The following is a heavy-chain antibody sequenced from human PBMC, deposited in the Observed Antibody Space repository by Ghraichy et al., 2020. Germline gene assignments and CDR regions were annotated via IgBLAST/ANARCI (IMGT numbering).Heavy chain of an antibody. V-gene: IGHV1-18*01. CDR2: ISAYNGNT. D-gene: IGHD3-22*01. Sequence: ASVKVSCKASGYTFTSYGISWVRQAPGQGLEWMGWISAYNGNTNYAQKLQGRVTMTTDTSTSTAYMELRSLRSDDTAVYYCAREIYYYDSSGYYSDYWGQGTLVTVSS. J-gene: IGHJ4*02. CDR3: AREIYYYDSSGYYSDY. CDR1: GYTFTSYG.